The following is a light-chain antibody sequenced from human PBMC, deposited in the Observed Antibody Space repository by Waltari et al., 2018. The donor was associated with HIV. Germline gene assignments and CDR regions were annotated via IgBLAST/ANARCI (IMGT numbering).Light chain of an antibody. CDR3: ATWDDSLNGV. CDR1: SSTIRNND. CDR2: MNN. Sequence: QSVLTQPPSASGTPGQTVIISCSGNSSTIRNNDVTWYQHFPGVAPRLLVYMNNYRPSGVPDRFSGSRSGTSASLIIAGLQSEDEANYYCATWDDSLNGVFGGGTKLTVL. V-gene: IGLV1-44*01. J-gene: IGLJ3*02.